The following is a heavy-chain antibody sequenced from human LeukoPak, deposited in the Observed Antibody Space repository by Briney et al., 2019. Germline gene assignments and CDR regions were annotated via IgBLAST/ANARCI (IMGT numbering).Heavy chain of an antibody. Sequence: PSETLSLTCAVYGGSFSGYYWSWIRQPPGKGLEWIGEINRSGSTNYNPSLKSRATISVDTSKNQFSLRLSSVTAADTAVYYCARSTTVNWFDPWGQGALVTVSS. V-gene: IGHV4-34*01. CDR3: ARSTTVNWFDP. D-gene: IGHD4-11*01. CDR2: INRSGST. J-gene: IGHJ5*02. CDR1: GGSFSGYY.